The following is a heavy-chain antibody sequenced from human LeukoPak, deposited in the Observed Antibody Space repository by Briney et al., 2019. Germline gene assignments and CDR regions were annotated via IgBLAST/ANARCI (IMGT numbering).Heavy chain of an antibody. CDR1: GYSISSGYY. CDR2: IYHSGST. V-gene: IGHV4-38-2*02. J-gene: IGHJ5*02. CDR3: AREWSVNWFDP. D-gene: IGHD2-15*01. Sequence: SETLSLTCTVSGYSISSGYYWGWIRQPPGQGLEWIGSIYHSGSTYYNPSLKSRVTISVDKSKNQFSLKLSSVTAADTAVYYCAREWSVNWFDPWGQGTLVTVSS.